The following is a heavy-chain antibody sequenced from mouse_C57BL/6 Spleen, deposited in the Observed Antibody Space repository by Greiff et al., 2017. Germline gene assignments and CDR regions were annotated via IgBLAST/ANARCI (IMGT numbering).Heavy chain of an antibody. CDR1: GFTFSDYY. Sequence: EVMLVESGGGLVQPGGSLKLSCAASGFTFSDYYMYWVRQTPEKRLEWVAYIINGGGSTYYPDTVKGRFTISSDNAKNTLYLQMSRLKSEDTAMYYCARHPNYYGSSYVDWYFGGWGTGATVTVSS. V-gene: IGHV5-12*01. J-gene: IGHJ1*03. CDR3: ARHPNYYGSSYVDWYFGG. CDR2: IINGGGST. D-gene: IGHD1-1*01.